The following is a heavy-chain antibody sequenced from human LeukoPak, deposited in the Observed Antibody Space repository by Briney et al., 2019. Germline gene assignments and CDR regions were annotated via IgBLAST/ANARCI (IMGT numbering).Heavy chain of an antibody. CDR3: AKANDEYSSSSWGY. CDR1: GFTFSSYA. Sequence: PGGSLRLSCAASGFTFSSYAMSWVRQAPGKGLEWVSAISGSGGSTYYADSVKGRFTISRDNSKNTLYLQMNSLRAEDTAVYYCAKANDEYSSSSWGYWDQGTLVTVSS. D-gene: IGHD6-6*01. J-gene: IGHJ4*02. V-gene: IGHV3-23*01. CDR2: ISGSGGST.